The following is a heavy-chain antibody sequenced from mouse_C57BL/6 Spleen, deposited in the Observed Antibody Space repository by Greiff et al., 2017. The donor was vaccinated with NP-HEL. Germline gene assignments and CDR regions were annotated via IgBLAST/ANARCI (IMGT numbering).Heavy chain of an antibody. CDR1: GYTFTDYY. CDR2: IYPGSGNT. D-gene: IGHD2-3*01. V-gene: IGHV1-76*01. Sequence: QVQLQQSGAELVRPGASVKLSCKASGYTFTDYYINWVKQRPGQGLEWIARIYPGSGNTYYNEKFKGKATLTAEKSSSTAYMQLSSLTSEDSAVYFCARERDGYYDYYAMDYWGQGTSVTVSS. CDR3: ARERDGYYDYYAMDY. J-gene: IGHJ4*01.